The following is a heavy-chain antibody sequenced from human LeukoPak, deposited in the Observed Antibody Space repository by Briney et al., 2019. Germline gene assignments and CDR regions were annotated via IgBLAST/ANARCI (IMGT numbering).Heavy chain of an antibody. Sequence: PSETLSLTCTVSGGSISSYYWSWIRQPPGKGLEWIGYIYYSGSTNYNPSLKSRVTISVDTSKSQFSLKLSSVTAADTAVYYCARDRPVVPAGYYYYYYFMDVWGKGTTVTVSS. D-gene: IGHD2-2*01. J-gene: IGHJ6*03. V-gene: IGHV4-59*01. CDR3: ARDRPVVPAGYYYYYYFMDV. CDR2: IYYSGST. CDR1: GGSISSYY.